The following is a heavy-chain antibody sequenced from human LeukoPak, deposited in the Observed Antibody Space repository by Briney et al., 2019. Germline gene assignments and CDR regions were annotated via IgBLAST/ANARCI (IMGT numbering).Heavy chain of an antibody. Sequence: EASVKVSCKASGYPFDNFGLTWVRQAPGQGLEWMGWISAYNGNTHYAQKFRGRLTLTTETSTSTAYLELRSLKSDETAVYYCARDRVGGDLTGVSLYWGQGTLVTVSS. D-gene: IGHD4-17*01. V-gene: IGHV1-18*01. CDR1: GYPFDNFG. CDR2: ISAYNGNT. J-gene: IGHJ4*01. CDR3: ARDRVGGDLTGVSLY.